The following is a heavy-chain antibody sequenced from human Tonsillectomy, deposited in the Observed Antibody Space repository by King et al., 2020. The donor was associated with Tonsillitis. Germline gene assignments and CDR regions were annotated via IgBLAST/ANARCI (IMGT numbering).Heavy chain of an antibody. Sequence: VQLVESGGDLVQPGGSLRLSCAASGFTFSSYAMSWVRQAPGKGLEWVSTISGSGAGTYYADSVKGRFTISRDNSKNTLYLQMNSLRAEDTAVYYCAKGAPGIAVAGSGAFDYWGQGPLVTVSS. J-gene: IGHJ4*02. CDR3: AKGAPGIAVAGSGAFDY. D-gene: IGHD6-19*01. CDR1: GFTFSSYA. V-gene: IGHV3-23*04. CDR2: ISGSGAGT.